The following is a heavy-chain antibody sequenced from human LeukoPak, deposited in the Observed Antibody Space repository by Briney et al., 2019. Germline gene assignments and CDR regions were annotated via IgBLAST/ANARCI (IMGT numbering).Heavy chain of an antibody. D-gene: IGHD1-26*01. CDR2: IKLFGSEK. V-gene: IGHV3-7*03. J-gene: IGHJ4*02. CDR1: GFSFSRYW. Sequence: PGGSLRLSCAASGFSFSRYWMSWVRQALGKGLEWVAHIKLFGSEKYYVDSVKGRFTISRDNAKNSLYLQMNSLRAEDTAVYYCARELQTTRGSFFDYWGQGTLVTVSS. CDR3: ARELQTTRGSFFDY.